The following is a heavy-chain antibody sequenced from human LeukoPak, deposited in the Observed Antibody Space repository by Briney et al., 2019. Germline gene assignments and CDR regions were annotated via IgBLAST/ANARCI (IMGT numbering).Heavy chain of an antibody. CDR1: GFTFSGSA. CDR2: IRSKANSYAT. V-gene: IGHV3-73*01. J-gene: IGHJ6*02. CDR3: ARSDIVVVPVFTNQYYYYYYGMDV. D-gene: IGHD2-2*01. Sequence: GGSLRLSCAASGFTFSGSAMHWVRQASEKGLEWVGRIRSKANSYATAYAASVKGRFTISRDDSKNTAYLQMNSLKTEDTAEYYCARSDIVVVPVFTNQYYYYYYGMDVWGQGTTVTVSS.